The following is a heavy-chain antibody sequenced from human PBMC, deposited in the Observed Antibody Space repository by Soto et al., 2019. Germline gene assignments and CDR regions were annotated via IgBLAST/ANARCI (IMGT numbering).Heavy chain of an antibody. CDR2: IDYTGSG. D-gene: IGHD6-6*01. V-gene: IGHV4-31*03. Sequence: QVPLQESGPGLVKPSQNLSLTCTVSSGFISSGGYYWSWVRQHPGKGLEWVGTIDYTGSGYYNPSLNCRVTISVETSKHQFSLRLRSVTAADTAVYDCARRVPQFSSLFPYYGLDVWGQGTTVTVSS. CDR1: SGFISSGGYY. CDR3: ARRVPQFSSLFPYYGLDV. J-gene: IGHJ6*02.